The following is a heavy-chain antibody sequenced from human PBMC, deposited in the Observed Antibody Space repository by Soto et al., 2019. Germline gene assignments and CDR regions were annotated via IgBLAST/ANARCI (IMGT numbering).Heavy chain of an antibody. V-gene: IGHV3-43D*04. CDR1: GVTFGYYA. J-gene: IGHJ4*02. CDR3: AKVPNRSTMIPFGGVIGPFDC. D-gene: IGHD3-16*02. CDR2: ISWDGGST. Sequence: GGALRLSCAASGVTFGYYAMHWLLQAPGKGLEWVSLISWDGGSTYYADSVKGRFTISRDNSKNSLYLQMNSLRAEDTALYYYAKVPNRSTMIPFGGVIGPFDCWGQGTLVTVSS.